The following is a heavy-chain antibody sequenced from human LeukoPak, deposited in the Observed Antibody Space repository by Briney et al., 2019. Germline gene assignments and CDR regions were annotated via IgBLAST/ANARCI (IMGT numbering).Heavy chain of an antibody. CDR2: IYSGGST. Sequence: GRSLRLSCAASGFTVSSNYMSWVRQAPGKGLEWVSVIYSGGSTYYADSVKGRFTISRHNSKNTLYLQMNSLRAEDTAVYYCARDRNRGGYYYYGMDVWGQGTTVTVSS. V-gene: IGHV3-53*04. CDR3: ARDRNRGGYYYYGMDV. CDR1: GFTVSSNY. J-gene: IGHJ6*02. D-gene: IGHD3-10*01.